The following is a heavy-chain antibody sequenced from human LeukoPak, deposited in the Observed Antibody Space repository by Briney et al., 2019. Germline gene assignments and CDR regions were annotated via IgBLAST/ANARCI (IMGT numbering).Heavy chain of an antibody. D-gene: IGHD1-26*01. CDR2: IYYSGST. Sequence: SETLSLTCTVSGGSISSGGYYWSWIRQQPGKGLEWIGYIYYSGSTYYNPSLKSRVNISVDTSNNQFSLKVSSVTAADTAVYYCARAVVGNYCDYWGQGTLVTVSS. J-gene: IGHJ4*02. CDR3: ARAVVGNYCDY. V-gene: IGHV4-31*03. CDR1: GGSISSGGYY.